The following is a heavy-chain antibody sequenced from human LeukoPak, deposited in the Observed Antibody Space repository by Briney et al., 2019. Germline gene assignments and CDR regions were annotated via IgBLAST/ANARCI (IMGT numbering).Heavy chain of an antibody. CDR3: ARDSPGLRWTDY. CDR2: ISDSGDGT. CDR1: GITFSNYA. J-gene: IGHJ4*02. Sequence: PGGSLRLSCAASGITFSNYAMSWVRQAPGKGLEWVSGISDSGDGTYYADSVKGRFTISIDNSKNTLYLQMNSLRAEDTAVYYCARDSPGLRWTDYWGQGTLVTVSS. D-gene: IGHD4-23*01. V-gene: IGHV3-23*01.